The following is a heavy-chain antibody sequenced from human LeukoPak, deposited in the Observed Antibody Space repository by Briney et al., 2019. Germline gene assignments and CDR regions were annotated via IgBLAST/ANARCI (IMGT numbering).Heavy chain of an antibody. V-gene: IGHV3-49*04. CDR3: TRGVIGLRGFDY. CDR1: GFTFGDYA. CDR2: IRTRAYGGTT. J-gene: IGHJ4*02. D-gene: IGHD2-8*01. Sequence: PGRSLRLSCTTSGFTFGDYAMSWVRQAPGKGLEWVGFIRTRAYGGTTENAASVKGRFTISRDDPKNIAYLQMNSLKTEDTAVYYCTRGVIGLRGFDYWGQGTLVTVSS.